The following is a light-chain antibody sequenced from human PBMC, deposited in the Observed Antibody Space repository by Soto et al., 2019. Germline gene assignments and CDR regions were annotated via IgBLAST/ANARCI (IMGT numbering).Light chain of an antibody. Sequence: DVQMTQSPSAMSASVGDRVTITCRASQDISRFVAWFQQKPGKAPERLIYDTSSLQPGVPSRFSGSGSGTEFTLAISGLQPEDFATYYCLQHNSYPYTFGQGTKPEIQ. CDR3: LQHNSYPYT. J-gene: IGKJ2*01. CDR1: QDISRF. CDR2: DTS. V-gene: IGKV1-17*03.